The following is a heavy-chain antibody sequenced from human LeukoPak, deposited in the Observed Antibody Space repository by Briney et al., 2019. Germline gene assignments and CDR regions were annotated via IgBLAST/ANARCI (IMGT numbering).Heavy chain of an antibody. V-gene: IGHV4-30-2*01. Sequence: SQSLSLTCTVSCGSISSGGYDWSWIRQPPGKGLELIVYIYPRGPTYYNPSLKSRVTISVDRSKNQFSLQLSAVTAEDTAEYYCARITMVRGVPFDYWGQGTLVTASS. CDR3: ARITMVRGVPFDY. J-gene: IGHJ4*02. CDR2: IYPRGPT. CDR1: CGSISSGGYD. D-gene: IGHD3-10*01.